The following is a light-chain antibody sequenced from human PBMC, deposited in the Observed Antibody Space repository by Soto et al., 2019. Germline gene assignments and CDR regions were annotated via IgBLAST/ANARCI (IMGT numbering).Light chain of an antibody. J-gene: IGKJ5*01. CDR3: HSRA. Sequence: DIQMTQSPSSLFASVGDRVSITCRASQSISRYLNWYQKKPGRAPKLLIYDASTLESGVPSRFSGSVSETEFTLTISRLQPDDFATYFCHSRAFGQGTRLEIK. CDR2: DAS. CDR1: QSISRY. V-gene: IGKV1-39*01.